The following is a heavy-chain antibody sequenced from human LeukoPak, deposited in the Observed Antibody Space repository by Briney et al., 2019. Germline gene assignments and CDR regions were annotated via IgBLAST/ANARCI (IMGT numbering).Heavy chain of an antibody. V-gene: IGHV1-2*02. D-gene: IGHD3-10*01. J-gene: IGHJ5*02. CDR1: GGTFSSYA. Sequence: ASVTVSCTASGGTFSSYAISWVRQAPGQGLEWMGWINPNSGGTNFAPKFHGRVSMTRDTAISTAYMELTSLRSDDTAVYYCARGDKKENQSGPSGYFDPWGQGTLVTVSS. CDR2: INPNSGGT. CDR3: ARGDKKENQSGPSGYFDP.